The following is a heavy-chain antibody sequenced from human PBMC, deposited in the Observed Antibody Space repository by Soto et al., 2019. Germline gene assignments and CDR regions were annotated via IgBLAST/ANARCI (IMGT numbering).Heavy chain of an antibody. J-gene: IGHJ6*02. CDR1: GGTFSRHA. CDR3: ARGPPPPHLGGDV. V-gene: IGHV1-69*01. CDR2: IIPIFGTA. Sequence: QVQLVQSGAEVRKPGSSVKVSCKASGGTFSRHAISWVRQAPGQGLEWMGGIIPIFGTANHAQKFQGRVTIIADESTSTVYMELSSLRSEDTAVYYCARGPPPPHLGGDVWGQGTTVTVSS. D-gene: IGHD3-16*01.